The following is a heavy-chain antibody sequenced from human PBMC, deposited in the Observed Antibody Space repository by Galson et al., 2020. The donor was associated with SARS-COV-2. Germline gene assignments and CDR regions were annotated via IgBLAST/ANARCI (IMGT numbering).Heavy chain of an antibody. CDR3: AGEAGRFLEWLSTYYYGMDV. CDR2: IYYSGST. CDR1: GGSISSSSYS. J-gene: IGHJ6*02. V-gene: IGHV4-39*01. D-gene: IGHD3-3*01. Sequence: SETLSLTCTVSGGSISSSSYSWGWIRQPPGKGLEWIGSIYYSGSTYYNPSLKSRVTISVDTSKNQFSLKLSSVTAADTAVYYCAGEAGRFLEWLSTYYYGMDVWGQGTTVTVSS.